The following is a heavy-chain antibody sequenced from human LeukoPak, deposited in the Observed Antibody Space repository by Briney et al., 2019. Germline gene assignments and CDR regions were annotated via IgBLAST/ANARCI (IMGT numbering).Heavy chain of an antibody. CDR3: ARRHGRCSDGSCYYPDY. D-gene: IGHD2-15*01. J-gene: IGHJ4*02. CDR2: MNPNSGNT. V-gene: IGHV1-8*01. CDR1: GYTFSPSD. Sequence: GASVKVSCKASGYTFSPSDISWVRQTTLHELECRGCMNPNSGNTGSIQRFQGRVTMTRNSSITTAYMERSSLRSEDTAVYYCARRHGRCSDGSCYYPDYWGQGTLVTVSS.